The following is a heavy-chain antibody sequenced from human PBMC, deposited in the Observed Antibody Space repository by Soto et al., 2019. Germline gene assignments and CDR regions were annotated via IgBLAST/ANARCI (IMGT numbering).Heavy chain of an antibody. CDR1: GYAFTTYG. D-gene: IGHD1-1*01. J-gene: IGHJ4*02. Sequence: QVHLVQSGAEVKKPGASVKVSCKGSGYAFTTYGITWVRQAPGQGLEGMGWISAHNGNTNYAQKLQGRVTVTRDTSSSTAYMELRSLRSDVTAGYYCARGRYGDYWGQGALVTVSS. CDR3: ARGRYGDY. V-gene: IGHV1-18*01. CDR2: ISAHNGNT.